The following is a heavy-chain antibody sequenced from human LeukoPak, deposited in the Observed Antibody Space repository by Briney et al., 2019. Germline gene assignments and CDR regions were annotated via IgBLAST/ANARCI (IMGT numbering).Heavy chain of an antibody. D-gene: IGHD3-10*01. V-gene: IGHV4-34*01. CDR2: INHSGST. CDR1: GGSFSGYY. CDR3: ARDYYGSGSYYWYYFDY. J-gene: IGHJ4*02. Sequence: PSETLSLTCADYGGSFSGYYWSWIRQPPGKGLEWIGEINHSGSTNYNPSLKSRVTISVDTSKNQFSLKLSSVTAADTAVYYCARDYYGSGSYYWYYFDYWGQGTLVTVSS.